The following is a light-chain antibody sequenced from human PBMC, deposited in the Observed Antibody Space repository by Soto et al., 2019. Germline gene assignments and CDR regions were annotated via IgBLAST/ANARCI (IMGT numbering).Light chain of an antibody. Sequence: AIQLTQSPSSLPASVGDRVTITCRASQGISSALAWYQQKPGKAPKLLIYDASSLESGVPSRFSGSGSGTDFTLTISSLQPEDFATYYCQQFNSYPPLLTFGGGTKVEIK. V-gene: IGKV1-13*02. CDR1: QGISSA. CDR3: QQFNSYPPLLT. CDR2: DAS. J-gene: IGKJ4*01.